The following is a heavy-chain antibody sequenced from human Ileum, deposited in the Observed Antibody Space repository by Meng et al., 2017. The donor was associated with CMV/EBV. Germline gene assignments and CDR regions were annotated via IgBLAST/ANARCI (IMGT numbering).Heavy chain of an antibody. Sequence: QVHLQGSGPALVRPSETLSLTCTVSGVSISNCFWGGIRHPAGKKLAWVWRVFTFGNNNYIPSPKGRVTMSLATSTNKIFLNLTTVTAADTALYYCARGESRGYYYFDYWGQGTLVTVSS. V-gene: IGHV4-4*07. D-gene: IGHD3-22*01. J-gene: IGHJ4*02. CDR3: ARGESRGYYYFDY. CDR1: GVSISNCF. CDR2: VFTFGNN.